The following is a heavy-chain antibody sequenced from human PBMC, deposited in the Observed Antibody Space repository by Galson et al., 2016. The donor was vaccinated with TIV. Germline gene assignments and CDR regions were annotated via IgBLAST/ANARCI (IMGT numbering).Heavy chain of an antibody. Sequence: SLRLSCAASGFTFGDFAMHWVRQTPGKGLEWVSGISFNSGDISYADSVRGRFTISKDNAKNSLYLQMNSLRPEDMGLYYCAKHIAYGDTSNFDAFDIWCQGTMVTISS. CDR3: AKHIAYGDTSNFDAFDI. CDR2: ISFNSGDI. D-gene: IGHD3-16*01. V-gene: IGHV3-9*03. CDR1: GFTFGDFA. J-gene: IGHJ3*02.